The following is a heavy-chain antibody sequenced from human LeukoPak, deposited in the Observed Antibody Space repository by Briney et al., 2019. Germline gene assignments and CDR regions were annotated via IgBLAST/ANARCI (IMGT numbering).Heavy chain of an antibody. V-gene: IGHV4-39*01. CDR1: GGSITTNDYL. Sequence: PSETLSLTCTVSGGSITTNDYLWGWIRQPPGKGLEWVGTTSYSGTTSYNPSLKSRLTISVDTSRNQFSPKLTSVTAADTALYFCARYGLGCFDPWGQGTLVIVSS. CDR3: ARYGLGCFDP. D-gene: IGHD3/OR15-3a*01. CDR2: TSYSGTT. J-gene: IGHJ5*02.